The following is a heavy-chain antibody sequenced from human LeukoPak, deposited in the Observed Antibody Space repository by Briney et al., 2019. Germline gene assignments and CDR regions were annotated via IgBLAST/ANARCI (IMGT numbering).Heavy chain of an antibody. V-gene: IGHV5-51*01. CDR2: IYPADSDT. CDR3: ARQYGTYFDY. CDR1: GCPFTTYW. Sequence: GESLKISCKASGCPFTTYWIGWVRQMPGKGLEWMGIIYPADSDTRYSPSFQGQVTISADKSITTAYLQWSSLKASDTAIYYCARQYGTYFDYWGQGTLVTVSS. J-gene: IGHJ4*02. D-gene: IGHD1-26*01.